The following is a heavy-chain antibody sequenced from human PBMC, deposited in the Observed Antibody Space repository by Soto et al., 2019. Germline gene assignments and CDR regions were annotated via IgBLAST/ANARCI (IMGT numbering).Heavy chain of an antibody. J-gene: IGHJ6*02. V-gene: IGHV3-9*01. D-gene: IGHD1-26*01. Sequence: PGGSLRLSCAASGFTFDEYAMHWVRQAPGKGLEWVSGITWNSGSIGYAGSVKGRFTISRDNDKNSLYLQMNSLRAEATALSYCAKDLGSGTYYGMDVWGRGATV. CDR1: GFTFDEYA. CDR3: AKDLGSGTYYGMDV. CDR2: ITWNSGSI.